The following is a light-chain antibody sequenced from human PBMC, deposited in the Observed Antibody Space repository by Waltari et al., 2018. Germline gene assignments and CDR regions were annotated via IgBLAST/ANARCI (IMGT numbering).Light chain of an antibody. CDR2: DVS. CDR1: HDVSKR. V-gene: IGKV1-33*01. J-gene: IGKJ5*01. CDR3: QQYESLIA. Sequence: DIQLTQSPSSLAASIGDGFTITCRASHDVSKRLNWYQQKLGEAPKLLIYDVSHLERGVPSRFRGRGSGTDFTLTISSLEPEDVATYYCQQYESLIAFGQGTRL.